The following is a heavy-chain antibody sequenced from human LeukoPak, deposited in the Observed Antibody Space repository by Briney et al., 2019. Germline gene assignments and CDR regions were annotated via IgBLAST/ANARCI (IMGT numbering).Heavy chain of an antibody. CDR1: GGSISSYY. J-gene: IGHJ4*02. CDR2: IFYTGSS. CDR3: AGGERGYSYGPLDY. Sequence: PSGTLSLTCTVSGGSISSYYWSWIRQPPGKGLEWIGYIFYTGSSNYNPSLKSRVTISVDTSKNQFSLKLSSATAADTAVYYCAGGERGYSYGPLDYWGQGTLVTVSS. D-gene: IGHD5-18*01. V-gene: IGHV4-59*08.